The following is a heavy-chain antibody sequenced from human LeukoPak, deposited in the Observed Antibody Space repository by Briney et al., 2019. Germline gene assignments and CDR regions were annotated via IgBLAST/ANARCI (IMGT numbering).Heavy chain of an antibody. D-gene: IGHD2-15*01. CDR1: GFTFSNYG. V-gene: IGHV3-30*02. CDR2: TRYDGSNK. CDR3: AKRYCSGGNCFSEALDY. J-gene: IGHJ4*02. Sequence: GSLRLSCATSGFTFSNYGIHWVRQAPGKGLEWVAFTRYDGSNKYYADSVKGRFTISRDNSKNTLYLQMNSLSTEDTALYYCAKRYCSGGNCFSEALDYWGQGTLVTVSS.